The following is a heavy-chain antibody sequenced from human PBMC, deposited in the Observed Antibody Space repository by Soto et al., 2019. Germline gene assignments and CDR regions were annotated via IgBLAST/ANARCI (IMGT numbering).Heavy chain of an antibody. CDR2: IYPTGST. CDR1: GVSITTTGYS. V-gene: IGHV4-30-2*01. D-gene: IGHD3-10*01. J-gene: IGHJ5*02. CDR3: AIRFGEARRLDP. Sequence: QLQLQESGSRLVKPSQTLSLTCAVSGVSITTTGYSWSWIRQPPGKGLEWIGYIYPTGSTYYNSSVKGRVTIALDRPKTQTSLSPRSVTAAYPAVYYWAIRFGEARRLDPWVQGTLVTVSS.